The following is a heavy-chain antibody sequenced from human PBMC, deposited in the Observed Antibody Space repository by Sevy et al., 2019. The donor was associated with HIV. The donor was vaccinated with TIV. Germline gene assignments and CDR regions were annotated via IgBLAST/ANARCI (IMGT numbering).Heavy chain of an antibody. V-gene: IGHV3-20*04. CDR1: GFTFDDYG. CDR2: INWNGGST. CDR3: ARDLAFWSGLYYYYGMDV. Sequence: GGSLRLSCAASGFTFDDYGMSWVRQAPGKGLEWVSGINWNGGSTGYADSVKGRFTISRDNAKNSLYLQMNSLRAEDTALYYCARDLAFWSGLYYYYGMDVWGLGTTVTVSS. D-gene: IGHD3-3*01. J-gene: IGHJ6*02.